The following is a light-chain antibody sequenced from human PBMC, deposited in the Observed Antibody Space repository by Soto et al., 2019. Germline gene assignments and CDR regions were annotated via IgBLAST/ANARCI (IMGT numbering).Light chain of an antibody. CDR1: QSISSW. J-gene: IGKJ1*01. CDR3: QQYNSFVT. Sequence: DIQMTHSPSTLSASVGDRVTITCRASQSISSWLAWYQQKPGKAPKLLIYDASSLESGVPSRFSGSGSGTEFTLTISSLQPDDFATYYCQQYNSFVTFGQGTKVDI. CDR2: DAS. V-gene: IGKV1-5*01.